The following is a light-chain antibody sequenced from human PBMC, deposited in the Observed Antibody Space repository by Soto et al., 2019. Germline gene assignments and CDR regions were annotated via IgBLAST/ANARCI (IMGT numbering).Light chain of an antibody. CDR3: QQYGASAPNT. V-gene: IGKV3-20*01. CDR1: QSINSNY. CDR2: GAS. Sequence: IVLTQSPGTLSLSPGETATLSCRASQSINSNYLAWYQQKPGQAPRLLIYGASSRATGIPDRFSGSGSGTDFTLTISTLEPEDFAIYYCQQYGASAPNTFGQGTRLEIE. J-gene: IGKJ5*01.